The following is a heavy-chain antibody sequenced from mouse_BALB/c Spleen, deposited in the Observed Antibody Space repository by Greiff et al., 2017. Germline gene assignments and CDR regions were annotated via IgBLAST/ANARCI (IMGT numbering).Heavy chain of an antibody. J-gene: IGHJ2*01. CDR3: ARTITYYLDY. Sequence: EVKVVESGGGLVQPGGSLRLSCATSGFTFTDYYMSWVRQPPGKALEWLGFIRNKANGYTTEYSASVKGRFTISRDNSQSILYLQMNTLRAEDSATYYCARTITYYLDYWGQGTTLTVSS. V-gene: IGHV7-3*02. D-gene: IGHD2-4*01. CDR1: GFTFTDYY. CDR2: IRNKANGYTT.